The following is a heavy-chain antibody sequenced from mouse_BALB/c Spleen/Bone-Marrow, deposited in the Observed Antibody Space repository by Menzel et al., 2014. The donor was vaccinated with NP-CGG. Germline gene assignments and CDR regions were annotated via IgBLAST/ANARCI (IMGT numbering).Heavy chain of an antibody. CDR3: ARLNYYGSLFV. Sequence: VQLKESGGGLVQPGGSLKLSCAASGFDFSGYWMSWVRQAPGKGLEWIGEINPDSSTINYTPSLKNKFIISRDNAKNTLYLQMSKVRSEDTALYYCARLNYYGSLFVWGAGTTVTVSS. V-gene: IGHV4-1*02. CDR2: INPDSSTI. J-gene: IGHJ1*01. D-gene: IGHD1-1*01. CDR1: GFDFSGYW.